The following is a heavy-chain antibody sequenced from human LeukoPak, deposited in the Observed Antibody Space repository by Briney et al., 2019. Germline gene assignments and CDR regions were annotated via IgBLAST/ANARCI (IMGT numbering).Heavy chain of an antibody. CDR1: GDSISSYY. J-gene: IGHJ6*02. V-gene: IGHV4-59*01. D-gene: IGHD3-3*01. CDR3: AREGPSFWSGPDYGMDV. CDR2: IYYSGTT. Sequence: PSDTLSLTCTVSGDSISSYYQSWIRKPPGKGLEWIGYIYYSGTTSYNPSVKGRVTISVDTSKNQFSLKLSSVTAADTAVYYCAREGPSFWSGPDYGMDVWGQGTTVTVSS.